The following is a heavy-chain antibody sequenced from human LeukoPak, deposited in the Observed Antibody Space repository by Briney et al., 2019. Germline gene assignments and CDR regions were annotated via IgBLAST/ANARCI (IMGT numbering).Heavy chain of an antibody. CDR3: AGGGGYLSDY. Sequence: SLRLSCTASGFTLSSYWINGVRQVPEKELEWVAIIKSDGTEEHYLDSVNGRFTISRDNANNLLFLQMNNRRGEDTAVYYCAGGGGYLSDYWGQGTLVTVSS. J-gene: IGHJ4*02. V-gene: IGHV3-7*01. CDR2: IKSDGTEE. D-gene: IGHD3-22*01. CDR1: GFTLSSYW.